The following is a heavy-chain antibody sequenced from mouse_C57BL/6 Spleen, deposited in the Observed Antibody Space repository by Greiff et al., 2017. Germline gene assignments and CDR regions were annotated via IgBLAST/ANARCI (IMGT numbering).Heavy chain of an antibody. J-gene: IGHJ4*01. CDR3: ASNWDAYAMDY. V-gene: IGHV3-6*01. Sequence: EVKLQESGPGLVKPSQSLSLTCSVTGYSITSGYYWNWIRQFPGNKLEWMGYISYDGSNNYNPSLKNRISITRDTSKNQFFLKLNSVTTEDTATYYCASNWDAYAMDYWGQGTSVTVSS. CDR2: ISYDGSN. D-gene: IGHD4-1*01. CDR1: GYSITSGYY.